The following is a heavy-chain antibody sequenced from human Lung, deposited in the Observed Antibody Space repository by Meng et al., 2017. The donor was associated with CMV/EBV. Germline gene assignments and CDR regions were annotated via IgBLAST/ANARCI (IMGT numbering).Heavy chain of an antibody. CDR2: INHSGST. CDR3: ARGRVTGTTGGWFDP. D-gene: IGHD1-7*01. Sequence: LXCAVYGGSFSGYYWSWIRQPPGKGLEWIGEINHSGSTNYNPSLKSRVTISVDTSKNQFSLKLSSVTAADTAVYYCARGRVTGTTGGWFDPWGQGTXVNGAS. CDR1: GGSFSGYY. J-gene: IGHJ5*02. V-gene: IGHV4-34*01.